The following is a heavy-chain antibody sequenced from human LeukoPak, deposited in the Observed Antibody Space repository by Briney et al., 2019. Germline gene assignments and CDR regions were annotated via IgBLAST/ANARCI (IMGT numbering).Heavy chain of an antibody. D-gene: IGHD5-24*01. CDR1: GYTFTSYG. J-gene: IGHJ4*02. CDR3: ARGGRWLQLYYFDY. CDR2: ISAYNGNT. V-gene: IGHV1-18*01. Sequence: ASVKVSCKASGYTFTSYGISWVRQAPGQGLEWMGWISAYNGNTNYAQKLQGRVTMTRDTSTSTVYMELSSLRSEDTAVYYCARGGRWLQLYYFDYWGQGTLVTVSS.